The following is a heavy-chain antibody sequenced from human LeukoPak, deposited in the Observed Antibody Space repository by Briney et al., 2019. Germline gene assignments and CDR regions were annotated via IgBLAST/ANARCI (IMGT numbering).Heavy chain of an antibody. CDR1: GGSISSYY. D-gene: IGHD4-17*01. Sequence: SETLSLTCIVSGGSISSYYWSWIRQPPGKGLEWVGFIYYRGSTNYNPSLKRQVTISVDPFKNQFSLKLSSVTAADTAVYYCARSTHGDYADWGQGTPVSASS. J-gene: IGHJ4*02. V-gene: IGHV4-59*01. CDR3: ARSTHGDYAD. CDR2: IYYRGST.